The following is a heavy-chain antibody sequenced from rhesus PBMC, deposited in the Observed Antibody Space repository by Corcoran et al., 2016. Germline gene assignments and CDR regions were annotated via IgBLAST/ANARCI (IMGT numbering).Heavy chain of an antibody. V-gene: IGHV3-183*01. Sequence: EVQLVESGGGLVKPGASLRLSCAASGYTFGDYGIHWVRQAPGKGLEWVSFISYTGKTFYYADSLKGRFTSSRDNAKNSLSLQMNSLRAEDTAVYYCARQGSGSYYNWYFDFWGPGTPITISS. J-gene: IGHJ2*01. CDR3: ARQGSGSYYNWYFDF. CDR2: ISYTGKTF. D-gene: IGHD3-16*01. CDR1: GYTFGDYG.